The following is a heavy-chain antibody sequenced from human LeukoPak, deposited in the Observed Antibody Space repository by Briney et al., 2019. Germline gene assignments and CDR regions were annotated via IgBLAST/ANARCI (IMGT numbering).Heavy chain of an antibody. V-gene: IGHV3-7*01. CDR1: GFPFRSYT. Sequence: GGSLRLSCSASGFPFRSYTMMWVRQAPGKGLEWVANIKYDGDEEYYVDSVKGRFTISRDNAKSSLYLQLNSLRVEDTAVYYCKSGGAAPGSFDNWGQGTLVTVSP. CDR3: KSGGAAPGSFDN. CDR2: IKYDGDEE. J-gene: IGHJ4*02. D-gene: IGHD6-13*01.